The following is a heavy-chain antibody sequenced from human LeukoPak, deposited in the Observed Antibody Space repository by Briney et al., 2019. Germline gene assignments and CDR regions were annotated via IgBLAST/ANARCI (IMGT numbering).Heavy chain of an antibody. D-gene: IGHD3-3*01. CDR3: ARGSRAFTIFGVASQFDY. V-gene: IGHV3-11*01. CDR2: ISSSGTTI. CDR1: GFTFSDYY. J-gene: IGHJ4*02. Sequence: GGSLRLSCAASGFTFSDYYMTWIRQAPGKGLEWVSYISSSGTTIYYADSLKGRFTISRDNAKNSLYLQMNSLRAEDTAVYYCARGSRAFTIFGVASQFDYWGQGTLVTVSS.